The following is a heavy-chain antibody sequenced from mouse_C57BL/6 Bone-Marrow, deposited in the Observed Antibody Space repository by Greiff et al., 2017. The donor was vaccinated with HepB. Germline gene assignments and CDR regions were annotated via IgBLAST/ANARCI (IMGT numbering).Heavy chain of an antibody. Sequence: EVKLMESGEGLVKPGGSLKLSCAASGFTFSSYAMSWVRQTPEKRLEWVAYISSGGDYIYYADTVKGRFTISRDNARNTLYLQMSSLKSEDTAMYYCTRDRGKRGFAYWGQGTLVTVSA. D-gene: IGHD3-1*01. CDR2: ISSGGDYI. J-gene: IGHJ3*01. V-gene: IGHV5-9-1*02. CDR3: TRDRGKRGFAY. CDR1: GFTFSSYA.